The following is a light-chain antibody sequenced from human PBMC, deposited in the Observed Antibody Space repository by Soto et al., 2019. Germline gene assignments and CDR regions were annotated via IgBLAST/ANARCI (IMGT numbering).Light chain of an antibody. CDR1: SSDIGGYDY. J-gene: IGLJ1*01. Sequence: QSLLTQPASVSGSPGQSITIFCTGTSSDIGGYDYVSWYQQYPGKAPKLMIYDVSNRPSGVSDRFSGSKSANTASLTISGLQAEDEADYYCNSYTTSSSLYVFGTGTKVTVL. CDR3: NSYTTSSSLYV. V-gene: IGLV2-14*01. CDR2: DVS.